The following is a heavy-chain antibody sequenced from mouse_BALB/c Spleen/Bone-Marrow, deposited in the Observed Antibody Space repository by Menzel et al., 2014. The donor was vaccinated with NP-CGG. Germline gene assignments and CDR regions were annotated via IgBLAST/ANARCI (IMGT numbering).Heavy chain of an antibody. V-gene: IGHV14-3*02. CDR1: GFNIKDTY. J-gene: IGHJ2*01. D-gene: IGHD4-1*01. CDR2: IDPANDYT. CDR3: ATLTGTFDY. Sequence: VQLQQSGAGLVRPGASVKLSCTASGFNIKDTYMHWVKQRPEQGLEWIGRIDPANDYTNYDPKFQGTATITADTSSNTAYLQLSSLTSEDTAVYYCATLTGTFDYWGQGTTLAVSS.